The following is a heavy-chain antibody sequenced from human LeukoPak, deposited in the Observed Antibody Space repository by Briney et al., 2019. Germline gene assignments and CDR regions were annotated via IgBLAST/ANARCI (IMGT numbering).Heavy chain of an antibody. Sequence: SETLSLTCAVYGGSFSGYYWSWIRQPPGKGLEWSGKINHSGSTNYNPSLKSRVTMSVDTSKNQFSLKLSSVTAADTAVYYCAGESRAAAGNSAWGQGTLVPLSS. CDR3: AGESRAAAGNSA. CDR2: INHSGST. V-gene: IGHV4-34*01. CDR1: GGSFSGYY. J-gene: IGHJ5*02. D-gene: IGHD6-13*01.